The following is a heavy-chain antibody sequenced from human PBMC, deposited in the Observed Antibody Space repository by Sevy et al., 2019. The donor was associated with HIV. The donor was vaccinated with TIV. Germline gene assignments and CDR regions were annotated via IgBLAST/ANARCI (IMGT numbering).Heavy chain of an antibody. Sequence: SETLSLNCTVSGGSISAYYWNWIRQPAGKGLEWIGRIYSSGSTSYNPSFKSRVTMSVDTSKNQFFLKLKSVTAADTAVYYCARDDVVLVAAPMSRYYGLDVWGEGTTVSVSS. CDR2: IYSSGST. V-gene: IGHV4-4*07. J-gene: IGHJ6*04. CDR1: GGSISAYY. D-gene: IGHD2-2*01. CDR3: ARDDVVLVAAPMSRYYGLDV.